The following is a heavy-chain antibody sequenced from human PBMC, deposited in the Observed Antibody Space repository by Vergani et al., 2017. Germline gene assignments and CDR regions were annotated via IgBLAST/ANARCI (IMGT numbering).Heavy chain of an antibody. CDR3: ARDSVSGLLWFGELSGWGWFDP. Sequence: QLQLQESGPGLVKPSETLSLTCTVSGGSISSSSYYWGWIRQPPGKGLEWIGSIYYSGSTYYNPSLKSRVTISVDTSKNQFSLKLSSVTAADTAVYYCARDSVSGLLWFGELSGWGWFDPWGQGTLVTVSS. CDR2: IYYSGST. V-gene: IGHV4-39*07. J-gene: IGHJ5*02. CDR1: GGSISSSSYY. D-gene: IGHD3-10*01.